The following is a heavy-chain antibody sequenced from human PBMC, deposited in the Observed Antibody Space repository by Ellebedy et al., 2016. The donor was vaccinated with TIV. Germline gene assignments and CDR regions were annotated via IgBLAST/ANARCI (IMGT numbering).Heavy chain of an antibody. CDR3: ARDLATNTYYYYGMDV. Sequence: GGSLRLXCAASGFTFSDYYMSWIRQAPGKGLEWVSYISSSSSYTNYADSVKGRFTISRDNSKNTLYLQMNSLRAEDTAVYYCARDLATNTYYYYGMDVWGQGTTVTVSS. CDR2: ISSSSSYT. V-gene: IGHV3-11*06. J-gene: IGHJ6*02. D-gene: IGHD5-12*01. CDR1: GFTFSDYY.